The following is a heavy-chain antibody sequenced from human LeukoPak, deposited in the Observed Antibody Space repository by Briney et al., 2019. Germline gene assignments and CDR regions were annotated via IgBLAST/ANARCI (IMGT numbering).Heavy chain of an antibody. D-gene: IGHD3-22*01. V-gene: IGHV1-2*02. Sequence: ASVKVSCKASAYIFSDYFMYWVRQAPGQGFEWMGWINPNSGGTNYAQKFQGRVTMTRDTSISTAYMELSRLRSDDTAVYYCARGNLHYYDSSGYWSWGQGTLVTVSS. CDR1: AYIFSDYF. CDR2: INPNSGGT. J-gene: IGHJ5*02. CDR3: ARGNLHYYDSSGYWS.